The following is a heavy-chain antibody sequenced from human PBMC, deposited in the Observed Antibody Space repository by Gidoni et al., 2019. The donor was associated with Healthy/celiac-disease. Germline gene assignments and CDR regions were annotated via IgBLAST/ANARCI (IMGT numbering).Heavy chain of an antibody. V-gene: IGHV1-69*01. Sequence: QVQLVQSGAEVKKPGSSVKVSCKASEGTFSSYAIRGVRQAPGQGLEWMGGIIPIFGTANYAQKFQGRVTITADESTSTAYMELSSLRSEDTAVYYCAREMVGYCSSTSCSNYYYYYGMDVWGQGTTVTVSS. CDR2: IIPIFGTA. CDR3: AREMVGYCSSTSCSNYYYYYGMDV. D-gene: IGHD2-2*01. J-gene: IGHJ6*02. CDR1: EGTFSSYA.